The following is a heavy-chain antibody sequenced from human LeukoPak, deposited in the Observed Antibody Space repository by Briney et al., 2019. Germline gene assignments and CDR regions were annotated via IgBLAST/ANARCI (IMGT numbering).Heavy chain of an antibody. CDR2: ISYDGSNK. CDR3: AKDRYSYGQGAFDI. CDR1: GFTFSSYA. J-gene: IGHJ3*02. Sequence: GGSLRLSCAASGFTFSSYAMHWVRQAPGKGLEWVAVISYDGSNKYYADSVKGRFTISRDNSKNTLYLQMNSLRAEDTAVYYCAKDRYSYGQGAFDIWGQGTMVTVSS. V-gene: IGHV3-30-3*02. D-gene: IGHD5-18*01.